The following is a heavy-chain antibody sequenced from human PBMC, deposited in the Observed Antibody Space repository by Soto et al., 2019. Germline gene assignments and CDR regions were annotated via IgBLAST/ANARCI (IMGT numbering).Heavy chain of an antibody. CDR3: ARGIVITFGGVFFDY. J-gene: IGHJ4*02. CDR1: GYTFTSYG. CDR2: ISAYNGNT. Sequence: ASVKVSCKASGYTFTSYGISWGRQAPGQGLERMGCISAYNGNTNYAQKLQGRVTMTTDTSTSTAYMELRSLRSDDTAVYYCARGIVITFGGVFFDYWGQGTLVTVSS. D-gene: IGHD3-16*01. V-gene: IGHV1-18*01.